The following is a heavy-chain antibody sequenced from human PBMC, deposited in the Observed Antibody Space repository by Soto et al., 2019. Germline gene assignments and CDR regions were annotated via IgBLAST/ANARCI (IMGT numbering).Heavy chain of an antibody. CDR3: AKALASGIFDDSFYYGMDV. Sequence: GGSLRLSCAASGFAFGTYAFHWVRQAPGQGLEWVAFISSDGNKEYYADSVKGRFTISRDSSTNTLFVQMNSLRAEDTAVYYCAKALASGIFDDSFYYGMDVWGQGTTVTVPS. J-gene: IGHJ6*02. V-gene: IGHV3-30*04. D-gene: IGHD1-26*01. CDR2: ISSDGNKE. CDR1: GFAFGTYA.